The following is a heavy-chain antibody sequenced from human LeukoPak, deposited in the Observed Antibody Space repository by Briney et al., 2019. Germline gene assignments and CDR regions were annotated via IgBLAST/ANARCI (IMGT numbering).Heavy chain of an antibody. J-gene: IGHJ5*02. D-gene: IGHD2-15*01. CDR3: AKGLGSDWFDP. CDR1: GFTFSSYG. Sequence: GGSLRLSCAASGFTFSSYGMSWVRQATGKGLEWVSAISGSGGSTYYADSVKGRFTISRDNSKNTLYLQMNSLRAEDTAVYYCAKGLGSDWFDPWGQGTLVTVSS. V-gene: IGHV3-23*01. CDR2: ISGSGGST.